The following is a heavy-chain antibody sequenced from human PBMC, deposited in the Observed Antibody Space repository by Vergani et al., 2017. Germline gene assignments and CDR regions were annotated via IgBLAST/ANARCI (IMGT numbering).Heavy chain of an antibody. CDR1: GYSFTNYW. D-gene: IGHD3-22*01. V-gene: IGHV5-51*01. CDR3: ARLYGRDSSGSKYFYY. J-gene: IGHJ4*02. CDR2: IHPADSDT. Sequence: EGQLVQSGAEVKKPGESLTISCQISGYSFTNYWIGWVRQMPGKGLEWMGIIHPADSDTKYSPSFQGQVTISVGKSISTAYLQRSSLRASDSAIYYCARLYGRDSSGSKYFYYWGQGALAAVSS.